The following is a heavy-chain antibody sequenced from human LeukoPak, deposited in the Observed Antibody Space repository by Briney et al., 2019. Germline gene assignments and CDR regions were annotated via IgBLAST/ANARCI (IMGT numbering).Heavy chain of an antibody. J-gene: IGHJ6*02. D-gene: IGHD2-2*02. CDR2: INPNSGGT. Sequence: GASVKVSCKASGYTFTGYYMHWVRQAPGQGLEWMGWINPNSGGTNYAQKFQGRVTMTRDTSISTAYMELSRLRSDDTAVYYCARDYCSSTSCYTYYYYGMDVRGQGTTVTVSS. V-gene: IGHV1-2*02. CDR3: ARDYCSSTSCYTYYYYGMDV. CDR1: GYTFTGYY.